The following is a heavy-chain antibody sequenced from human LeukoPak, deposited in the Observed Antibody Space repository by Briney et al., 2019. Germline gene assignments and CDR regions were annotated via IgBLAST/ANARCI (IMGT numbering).Heavy chain of an antibody. CDR1: GFTFGSYS. D-gene: IGHD2-2*01. CDR2: ISNSGSYI. V-gene: IGHV3-21*01. Sequence: PGGSLRLSCAASGFTFGSYSMNWVRQAPGKGLEWVSSISNSGSYIYYADSVKGRFTISRDNAKNSLYLQMNSLRAEDTAVYYCARNPAPIPYYYGMDVWGQGTTVTVSS. CDR3: ARNPAPIPYYYGMDV. J-gene: IGHJ6*02.